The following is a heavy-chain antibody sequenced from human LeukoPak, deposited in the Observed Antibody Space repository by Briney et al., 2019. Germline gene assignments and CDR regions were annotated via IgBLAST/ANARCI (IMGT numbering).Heavy chain of an antibody. CDR3: ARHEDTAMVVSPFDS. CDR1: GFTSSSSA. CDR2: IVVASGNT. V-gene: IGHV1-58*02. Sequence: GASVKVSCKASGFTSSSSAMQWMRQARGQRLEWIGWIVVASGNTNYAPNFQERVTLTRDMSTRTGYMELSSLRSEDTAVYYCARHEDTAMVVSPFDSWGQGTLVTVSS. D-gene: IGHD5-18*01. J-gene: IGHJ4*02.